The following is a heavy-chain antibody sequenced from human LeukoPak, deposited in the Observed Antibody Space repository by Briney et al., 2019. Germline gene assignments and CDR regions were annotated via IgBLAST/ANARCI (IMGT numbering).Heavy chain of an antibody. CDR3: AKVMRYYYDSSGSGGFDY. Sequence: PGGSLRLSCAASGFTFSTYAMSWVRQAPGKGLEWVSVISGSGGNTYYADSVKGRFTISRDNSKNTLYLQMISLRADDTAVYYCAKVMRYYYDSSGSGGFDYWGQGTLVTVSS. J-gene: IGHJ4*02. V-gene: IGHV3-23*01. D-gene: IGHD3-22*01. CDR1: GFTFSTYA. CDR2: ISGSGGNT.